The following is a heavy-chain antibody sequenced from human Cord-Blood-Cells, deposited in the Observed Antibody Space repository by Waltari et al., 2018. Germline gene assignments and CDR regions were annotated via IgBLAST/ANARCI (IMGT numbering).Heavy chain of an antibody. CDR1: GYTFTGYY. J-gene: IGHJ5*02. V-gene: IGHV1-2*06. D-gene: IGHD3-10*01. Sequence: QVQLVQSGAEVKKPGASVKVSCKASGYTFTGYYMPWLRQAPGQWREWMGRINPNRGGTNYAQKFQGRVTMTRDTSISTAYMELSRLRSDDTAVYYCVSGNDRGNNWFDPWGQGTLVTVSS. CDR2: INPNRGGT. CDR3: VSGNDRGNNWFDP.